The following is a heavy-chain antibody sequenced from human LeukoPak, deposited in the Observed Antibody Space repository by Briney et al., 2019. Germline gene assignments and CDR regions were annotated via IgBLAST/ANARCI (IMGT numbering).Heavy chain of an antibody. Sequence: SETLSLTCTVSGASTTNDFWNWIRQPAEGGLGWDGRIQTNGNTAYSTSLRRRLTLSIDTSKNQFSLELSSMTASDTAVYYCARGPMTYYYGSESYRTHLNYYFDSWCQGTLVTVSS. V-gene: IGHV4-4*07. CDR1: GASTTNDF. CDR3: ARGPMTYYYGSESYRTHLNYYFDS. CDR2: IQTNGNT. D-gene: IGHD3-22*01. J-gene: IGHJ4*02.